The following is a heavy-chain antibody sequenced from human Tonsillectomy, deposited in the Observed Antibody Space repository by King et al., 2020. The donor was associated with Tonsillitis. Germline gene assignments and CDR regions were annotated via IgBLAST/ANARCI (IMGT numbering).Heavy chain of an antibody. CDR3: ARRTAYSYGYFDY. CDR2: IYPGDSDT. Sequence: VQLVESGAEVKKPGESLKISCKGSGYSFTSYWIGWVRQTPGKGLEWMGIIYPGDSDTTYSPALQGQVTISADKSISTAYLQWGSLKASDTAMYYCARRTAYSYGYFDYWGQGTLVTVSS. V-gene: IGHV5-51*01. J-gene: IGHJ4*02. D-gene: IGHD5-18*01. CDR1: GYSFTSYW.